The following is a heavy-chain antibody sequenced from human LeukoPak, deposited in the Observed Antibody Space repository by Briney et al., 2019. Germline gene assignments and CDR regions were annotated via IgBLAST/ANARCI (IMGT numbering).Heavy chain of an antibody. D-gene: IGHD1-7*01. Sequence: PSETLSLTCAVYGGSFSGYCWSWIRQPPGKGLEWIGYIYYSGSTYYNPSLKSRVTISVDTSMNQFSLKLRSVTAADTAVYYCAREELGGAFDIWGQGTMVTVSS. J-gene: IGHJ3*02. CDR2: IYYSGST. CDR3: AREELGGAFDI. CDR1: GGSFSGYC. V-gene: IGHV4-59*01.